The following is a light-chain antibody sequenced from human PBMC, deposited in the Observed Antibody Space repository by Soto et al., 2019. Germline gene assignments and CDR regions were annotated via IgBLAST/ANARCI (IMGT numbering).Light chain of an antibody. CDR2: DVT. CDR1: SSDVDDYNY. CDR3: CSYAGGYVFEVI. V-gene: IGLV2-11*01. J-gene: IGLJ2*01. Sequence: QSALTQPRSVSGSPGQSVTISCTGTSSDVDDYNYVSWYQQHPDTAPKLMIYDVTKRPSGVPDRFSGSKSGNTASLTISGLQAEDEADYCCCSYAGGYVFEVIFGGGTKVTVL.